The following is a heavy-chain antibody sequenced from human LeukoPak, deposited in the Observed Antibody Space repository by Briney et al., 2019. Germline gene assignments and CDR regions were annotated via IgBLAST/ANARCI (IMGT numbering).Heavy chain of an antibody. CDR2: IYYSGST. D-gene: IGHD3-22*01. J-gene: IGHJ4*02. CDR1: GGSISTYY. V-gene: IGHV4-59*01. CDR3: ARADSSGYFDY. Sequence: SETLSLTCTVSGGSISTYYWSWIRQPPGKGLELIGYIYYSGSTNYNPSLKSRVTISVDTSKNQFPLKLTSVTAADTAVYYCARADSSGYFDYWGQGTLVTVSS.